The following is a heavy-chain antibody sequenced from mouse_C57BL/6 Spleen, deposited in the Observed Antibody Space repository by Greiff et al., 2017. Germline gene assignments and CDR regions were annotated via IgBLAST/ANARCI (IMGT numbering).Heavy chain of an antibody. CDR3: ASLSTPSRWFAMDY. D-gene: IGHD1-1*02. J-gene: IGHJ4*01. CDR2: IYPRDGST. V-gene: IGHV1-85*01. CDR1: GYTFTSYD. Sequence: QVQLQQSGPELVKPGASVTLSCKASGYTFTSYDINWVKHRPGQGLEWIGWIYPRDGSTKYNAKFKGKATLTVDTSSSTAYMELHSLTSEDSAVYFCASLSTPSRWFAMDYWGQGTSVTVSS.